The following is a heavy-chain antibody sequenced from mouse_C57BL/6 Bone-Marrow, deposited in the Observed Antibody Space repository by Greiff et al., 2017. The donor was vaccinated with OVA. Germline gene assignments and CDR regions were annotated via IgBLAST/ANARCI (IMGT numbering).Heavy chain of an antibody. CDR2: IDPSDSET. D-gene: IGHD2-3*01. J-gene: IGHJ3*01. CDR3: ASEGFDGYFAWFAY. V-gene: IGHV1-52*01. CDR1: GYTFTSYW. Sequence: QVQLQQPGAELVRPGSSVKLSCKASGYTFTSYWMHWVKQRPIQGLEWIGNIDPSDSETHYNQKFKDKATLTVDKSSSTAYMQLSSLTSEDSAVYYGASEGFDGYFAWFAYWGQGTLVTVSA.